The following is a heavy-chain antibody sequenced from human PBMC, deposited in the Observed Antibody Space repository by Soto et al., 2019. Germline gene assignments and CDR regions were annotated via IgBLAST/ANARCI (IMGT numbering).Heavy chain of an antibody. J-gene: IGHJ4*02. CDR1: GFTFSSYA. CDR3: AKELVGYCSGGSCRPFDY. D-gene: IGHD2-15*01. CDR2: ISGSGGST. V-gene: IGHV3-23*01. Sequence: EVQLLESGGGLVQPGGSLRLSCAASGFTFSSYAMSWVRQAPGKGLEWVSAISGSGGSTYYADSVKGRFTISRDNSKNTLYLQMNSLRAEDTAVYYCAKELVGYCSGGSCRPFDYLGQGTLVTVSS.